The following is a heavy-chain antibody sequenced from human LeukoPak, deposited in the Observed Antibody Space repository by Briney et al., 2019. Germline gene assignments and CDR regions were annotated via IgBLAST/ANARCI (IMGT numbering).Heavy chain of an antibody. Sequence: SETLSLTCAVYGGSFSGYYWSWIRQPPGKGQEWIGEINHSGSTNYNPSLKSRVTISVDTSKNQFSLKLSSVTAADTAVYYCARWEGASYYDFDYWGQGTLVTVST. CDR1: GGSFSGYY. D-gene: IGHD1-26*01. J-gene: IGHJ4*02. CDR2: INHSGST. CDR3: ARWEGASYYDFDY. V-gene: IGHV4-34*01.